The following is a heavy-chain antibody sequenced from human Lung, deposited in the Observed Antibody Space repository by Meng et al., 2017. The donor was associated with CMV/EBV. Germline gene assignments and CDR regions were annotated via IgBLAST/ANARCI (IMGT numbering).Heavy chain of an antibody. CDR1: GDSITSRRDL. D-gene: IGHD3-10*01. Sequence: SETLSLXCSVSGDSITSRRDLWGWIRQPPGKGLEWIGGIHNGGGSYYSPTLRSRVTMSLDTSKNHFSLRLTSVTASDTAVYYCARSGSGGTFLGLDYYYAMGVWGQGNXVNGAS. J-gene: IGHJ6*02. CDR3: ARSGSGGTFLGLDYYYAMGV. CDR2: IHNGGGS. V-gene: IGHV4-39*02.